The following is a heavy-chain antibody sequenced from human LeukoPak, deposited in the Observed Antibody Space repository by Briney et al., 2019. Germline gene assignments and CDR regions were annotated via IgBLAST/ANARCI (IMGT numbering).Heavy chain of an antibody. V-gene: IGHV3-23*01. J-gene: IGHJ4*02. CDR1: GFTFSSYA. Sequence: PGGSLRHSCAASGFTFSSYAMSWVRQAPGRGLEWVSVISDSGGSTKYAESVKGRFTISRDNSKTTLYLQMNSLRAEDTALYLCAKDRVCSSTSCYGIFDFWGQGALVTVSS. CDR3: AKDRVCSSTSCYGIFDF. CDR2: ISDSGGST. D-gene: IGHD2-2*01.